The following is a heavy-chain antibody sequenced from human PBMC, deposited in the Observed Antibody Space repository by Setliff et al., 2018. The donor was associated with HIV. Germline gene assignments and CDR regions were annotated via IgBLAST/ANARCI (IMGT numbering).Heavy chain of an antibody. V-gene: IGHV4-34*01. Sequence: SETLSLTCEVYGGSFSDYYYTWIRQSPGKGLEWIGEINHSGSTNYNPSLKSRVTISVDTSKNQFSLKLSSVTAADTAVYYCARGRITMVRGVSNWFDPWGQGTLVTVSS. D-gene: IGHD3-10*01. CDR1: GGSFSDYY. CDR2: INHSGST. J-gene: IGHJ5*02. CDR3: ARGRITMVRGVSNWFDP.